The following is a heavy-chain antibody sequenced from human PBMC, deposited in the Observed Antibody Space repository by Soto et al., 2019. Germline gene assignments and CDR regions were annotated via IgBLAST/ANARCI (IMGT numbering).Heavy chain of an antibody. CDR3: AKGVGGGAY. D-gene: IGHD2-21*01. V-gene: IGHV3-23*01. J-gene: IGHJ4*02. CDR2: INAGGGNT. CDR1: RFTFNTFA. Sequence: GGSLRLSCVTSRFTFNTFAMSWVRQAPGEGLEWVSAINAGGGNTHYADSVKGRFTISRDNSKNTLYLQMNSLRAEDTAVYYCAKGVGGGAYWGEGTLFTVSS.